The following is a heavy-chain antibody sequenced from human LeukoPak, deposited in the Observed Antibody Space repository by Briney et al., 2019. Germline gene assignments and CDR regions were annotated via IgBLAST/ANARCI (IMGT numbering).Heavy chain of an antibody. J-gene: IGHJ4*02. CDR1: GYTFTSYG. CDR3: ARDFSVRSSSGFYIY. D-gene: IGHD6-6*01. Sequence: ASVKVSCKASGYTFTSYGISWVRQAPGQGLEWMGWISAYNGNTNYAQKLQGRVTMTTDTSTSTAYMELRCLRSDDTAVYYCARDFSVRSSSGFYIYWGQGTLVTVSS. CDR2: ISAYNGNT. V-gene: IGHV1-18*01.